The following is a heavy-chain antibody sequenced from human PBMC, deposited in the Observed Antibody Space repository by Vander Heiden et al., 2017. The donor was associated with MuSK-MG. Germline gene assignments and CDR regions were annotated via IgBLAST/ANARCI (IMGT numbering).Heavy chain of an antibody. CDR2: IKQDGSEK. CDR3: ARGGTVTTYYFDY. D-gene: IGHD4-17*01. V-gene: IGHV3-7*01. CDR1: GFTFSSYW. Sequence: EVQLVESGGGLVQPGGSLRPSCASSGFTFSSYWMSWVRQAPGKGLEWLANIKQDGSEKYYVDAVKGRFTISRDNAKNSLYLQMNSLSAEDTAVYYCARGGTVTTYYFDYWGQGTLVTVSS. J-gene: IGHJ4*02.